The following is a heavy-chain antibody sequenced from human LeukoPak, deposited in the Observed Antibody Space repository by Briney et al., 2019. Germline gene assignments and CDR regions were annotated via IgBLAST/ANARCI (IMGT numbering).Heavy chain of an antibody. V-gene: IGHV3-48*04. D-gene: IGHD2-2*02. CDR2: ISSSSSTI. Sequence: GGSLRLSCAASGFTFSSYSMNWVRQAPGKGLEWVSYISSSSSTIYYADSVKGRFTISRDNAKNSLYLQMNSLRAEDTAVYYCARDQGCSSTSCYTGRGHYYYYYYMDVWGKGTTVTVSS. J-gene: IGHJ6*03. CDR1: GFTFSSYS. CDR3: ARDQGCSSTSCYTGRGHYYYYYYMDV.